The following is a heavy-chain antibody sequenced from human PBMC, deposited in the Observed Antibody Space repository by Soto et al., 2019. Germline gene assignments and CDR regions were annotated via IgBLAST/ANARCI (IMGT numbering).Heavy chain of an antibody. J-gene: IGHJ4*01. Sequence: GASVEVSCEASGGTFSSNAISWVRQAPGQGPEWMGGILPIFNTANYAQNFQGRVTITADESTSTSYMELTSLKSEDTAIYYCATGGSGYSSSFPRFYFEYWGQGPLITFST. CDR2: ILPIFNTA. V-gene: IGHV1-69*13. CDR1: GGTFSSNA. CDR3: ATGGSGYSSSFPRFYFEY. D-gene: IGHD5-18*01.